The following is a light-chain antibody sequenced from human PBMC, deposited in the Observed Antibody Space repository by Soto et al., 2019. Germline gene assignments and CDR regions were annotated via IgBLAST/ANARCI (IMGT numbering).Light chain of an antibody. J-gene: IGLJ1*01. CDR1: STDVGGYNY. CDR3: NSYSSSTTLYL. Sequence: QSALTQPASVSGSPGQSITISCTGTSTDVGGYNYVSWYQQHPGKAPKLMISDVSNRPSGVSIRFSGSKSGNTASLTISGLQVEDEADYYCNSYSSSTTLYLFGTGTKLTVL. V-gene: IGLV2-14*01. CDR2: DVS.